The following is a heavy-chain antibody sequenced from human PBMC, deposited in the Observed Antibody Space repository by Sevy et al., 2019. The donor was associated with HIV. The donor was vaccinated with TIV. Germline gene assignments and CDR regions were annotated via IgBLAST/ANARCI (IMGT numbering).Heavy chain of an antibody. CDR2: FDPEDGER. J-gene: IGHJ4*02. CDR3: ATTREYYEDNSGYLDY. V-gene: IGHV1-24*01. D-gene: IGHD3-16*01. CDR1: GKNLNDLP. Sequence: ASVKVSCKVSGKNLNDLPMHWVRQAPGKGLEWMGRFDPEDGERIYVQKFQGRVTMTKDKARDTAYMELNSLRSEDTAMYYCATTREYYEDNSGYLDYWGQGILVTVSS.